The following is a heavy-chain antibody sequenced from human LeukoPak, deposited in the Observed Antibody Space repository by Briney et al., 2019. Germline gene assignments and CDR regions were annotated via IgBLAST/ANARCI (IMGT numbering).Heavy chain of an antibody. V-gene: IGHV3-21*01. J-gene: IGHJ4*02. CDR3: ARGRWLQSYQFDY. Sequence: GSLRLSCAASGFTFSSYSMNWVRQAPGKGLEWVSSISSSSSYIYYADSVKGRFTISRDNAKNSLYLQMNSLRAEDTAVYYCARGRWLQSYQFDYWGQGTLVTVSS. CDR1: GFTFSSYS. D-gene: IGHD5-24*01. CDR2: ISSSSSYI.